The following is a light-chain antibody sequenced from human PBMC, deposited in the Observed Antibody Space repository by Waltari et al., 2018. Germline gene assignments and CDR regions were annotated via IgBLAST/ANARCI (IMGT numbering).Light chain of an antibody. CDR3: NSRSWK. J-gene: IGLJ3*02. CDR2: SNS. V-gene: IGLV1-40*01. CDR1: SSNIGAGHD. Sequence: QPVLTQPASMSGAPGQRVTISCTGSSSNIGAGHDVHWYQCLPGAAPRLLIYSNSHRPSGVPGRFSGSSSGNTASLTITGAQAEDEADYYCNSRSWKFGGGTKLTVL.